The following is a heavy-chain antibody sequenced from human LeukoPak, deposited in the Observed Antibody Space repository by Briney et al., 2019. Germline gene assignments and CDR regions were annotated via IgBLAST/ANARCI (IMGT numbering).Heavy chain of an antibody. CDR1: GGSISIYY. J-gene: IGHJ4*02. CDR2: TYNSGST. CDR3: VGDRELHY. V-gene: IGHV4-59*01. D-gene: IGHD1-26*01. Sequence: SETLSLTCTVSGGSISIYYWSWIRQPPGKGLEWIGYTYNSGSTNYNPSLKSRVTISVDTSKNQFSLKLSSVTAADTAVYYCVGDRELHYWGQGTLVTVSS.